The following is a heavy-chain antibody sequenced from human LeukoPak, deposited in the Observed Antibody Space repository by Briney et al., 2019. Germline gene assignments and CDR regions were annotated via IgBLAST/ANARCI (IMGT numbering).Heavy chain of an antibody. D-gene: IGHD6-13*01. CDR1: GGSISSSSYY. CDR3: ASLKPYSSSHRLDY. J-gene: IGHJ4*02. Sequence: PSETLSLTCTVSGGSISSSSYYWGWIRQPPGKGLEWIGSIYYSGSTYYNPSLKSRVTISVDTSKNQFSLKLSSVTAADTTVYYCASLKPYSSSHRLDYWGQGTLVTVSS. V-gene: IGHV4-39*01. CDR2: IYYSGST.